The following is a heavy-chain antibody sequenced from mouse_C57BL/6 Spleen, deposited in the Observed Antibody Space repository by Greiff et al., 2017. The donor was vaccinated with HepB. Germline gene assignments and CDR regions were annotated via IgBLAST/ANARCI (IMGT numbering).Heavy chain of an antibody. D-gene: IGHD1-1*01. J-gene: IGHJ1*03. CDR3: ARDPKPLITTVVDWYFDV. CDR1: GFTFSSYA. CDR2: ISDGGSYT. V-gene: IGHV5-4*01. Sequence: EVQGVESGGGLVKPGGSLKLSCAASGFTFSSYAMSWVRQTPEKRLEWVATISDGGSYTYYPDNVKGRFTISRDNAKNNLYLQMSQLKSEDTAMYYCARDPKPLITTVVDWYFDVWGTGTTVTVSS.